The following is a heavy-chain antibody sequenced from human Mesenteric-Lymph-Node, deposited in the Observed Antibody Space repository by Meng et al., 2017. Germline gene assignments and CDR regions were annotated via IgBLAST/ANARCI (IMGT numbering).Heavy chain of an antibody. J-gene: IGHJ5*02. CDR2: IYSGGTT. V-gene: IGHV3-53*04. D-gene: IGHD3-22*01. CDR1: GFTVSSNY. CDR3: AGADYYASNDYATSYYGFDP. Sequence: GASLKISCAASGFTVSSNYMSWVRQAPGKGLEWVSIIYSGGTTYYADSVKGRFTIPRHNSENTVYLEMNSLRPEDTAIYSCAGADYYASNDYATSYYGFDPWGQGTLVTVSS.